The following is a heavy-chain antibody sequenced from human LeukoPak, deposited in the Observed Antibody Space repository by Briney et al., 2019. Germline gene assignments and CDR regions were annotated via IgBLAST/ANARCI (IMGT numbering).Heavy chain of an antibody. D-gene: IGHD3-22*01. J-gene: IGHJ4*02. CDR2: IRYDGSNK. Sequence: GGSLRLSCAASGFIFSNYGMHWVRQAPGKGLEWVAFIRYDGSNKYHADSVKGRFTISRDNSKNKLYLQMSSLRAEDTAVYYCAKDYYDSSGYFRVPHVSDYRGQGTLVTVSS. V-gene: IGHV3-30*02. CDR1: GFIFSNYG. CDR3: AKDYYDSSGYFRVPHVSDY.